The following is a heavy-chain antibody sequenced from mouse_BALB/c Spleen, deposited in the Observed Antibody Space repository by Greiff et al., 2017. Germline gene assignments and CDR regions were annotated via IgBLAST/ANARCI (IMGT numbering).Heavy chain of an antibody. J-gene: IGHJ4*01. D-gene: IGHD1-2*01. CDR2: ISTYYGDA. CDR1: GYTFTDYA. CDR3: ARDYYGFYAMDY. V-gene: IGHV1S137*01. Sequence: VKLQESGAELVRPGVSVKISCKGSGYTFTDYAMHWVKQSHAKSLEWIGVISTYYGDASYNQKFKGKATMTVDKSSSTAYMELARLTSEDSAIYYCARDYYGFYAMDYWGQGTSVTVSS.